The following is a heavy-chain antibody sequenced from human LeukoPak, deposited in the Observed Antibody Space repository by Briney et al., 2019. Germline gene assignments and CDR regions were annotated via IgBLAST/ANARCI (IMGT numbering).Heavy chain of an antibody. D-gene: IGHD1-1*01. V-gene: IGHV4-34*01. CDR1: GGSFSGYY. CDR2: INHSGST. Sequence: PSETLSLTCAVYGGSFSGYYWSWIRQPPGKGLEWIGEINHSGSTNYNPSLKSRVTISVDTSKNQFSLKLSSVTAADTAVYYCARHLEAFDIWGQGTMVTVSS. CDR3: ARHLEAFDI. J-gene: IGHJ3*02.